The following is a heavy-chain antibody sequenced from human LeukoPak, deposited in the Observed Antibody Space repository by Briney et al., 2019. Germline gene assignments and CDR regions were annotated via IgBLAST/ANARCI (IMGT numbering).Heavy chain of an antibody. CDR1: GYAFTGYY. D-gene: IGHD6-19*01. V-gene: IGHV1-2*04. CDR3: ARERDLAVADAGAFDI. J-gene: IGHJ3*02. Sequence: ASVKVSCKASGYAFTGYYMHRVRQAPGQGLEWMGWINPNSGGTNYAQKFQGWVTMTRDTSISTAYMELSRLRSDDTAVYYCARERDLAVADAGAFDIWGQGTMVTVSS. CDR2: INPNSGGT.